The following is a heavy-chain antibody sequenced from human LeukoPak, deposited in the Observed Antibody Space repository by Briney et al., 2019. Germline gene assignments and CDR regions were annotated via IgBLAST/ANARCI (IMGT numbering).Heavy chain of an antibody. V-gene: IGHV3-21*01. Sequence: GGSLRLSCAASGFTFSSYAMSWVRQAPGKGLEWVSSISSSSSYIYYADSVKGRFTISRDNAKNSLYLQMNSLRAEDTAVYYCARDRSVRYQLLSQFDYWGQGTLVTVSS. CDR1: GFTFSSYA. CDR2: ISSSSSYI. CDR3: ARDRSVRYQLLSQFDY. J-gene: IGHJ4*02. D-gene: IGHD2-2*01.